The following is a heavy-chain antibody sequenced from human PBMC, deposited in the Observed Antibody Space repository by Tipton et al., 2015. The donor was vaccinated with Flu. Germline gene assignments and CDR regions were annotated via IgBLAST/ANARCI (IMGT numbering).Heavy chain of an antibody. CDR2: IYHSGSP. V-gene: IGHV4-38-2*01. J-gene: IGHJ2*01. D-gene: IGHD6-6*01. CDR1: GEALDSRFY. CDR3: ARYSSSVATYWYFDL. Sequence: GEALDSRFYWGWIRQPPGKGLEWIGTIYHSGSPNYNPSLKSRVTISKDTSKNQFSLTLNSVTAADTAMYYCARYSSSVATYWYFDLWGRGTLVTVSS.